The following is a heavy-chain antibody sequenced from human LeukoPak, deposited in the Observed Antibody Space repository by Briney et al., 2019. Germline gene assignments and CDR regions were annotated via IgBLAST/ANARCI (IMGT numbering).Heavy chain of an antibody. D-gene: IGHD4-17*01. CDR3: ARITVTTPRAWFDP. Sequence: ESGPTLVNPTQTLXLTCTFSGFSLSTSGMCVSWIRQPPGKALEWLARIDWDDGKYYSTSLKTRLTISKGTSKNQVVLTMTNMDPVDTATYYCARITVTTPRAWFDPWGQGTLVTVSS. CDR2: IDWDDGK. CDR1: GFSLSTSGMC. J-gene: IGHJ5*02. V-gene: IGHV2-70*11.